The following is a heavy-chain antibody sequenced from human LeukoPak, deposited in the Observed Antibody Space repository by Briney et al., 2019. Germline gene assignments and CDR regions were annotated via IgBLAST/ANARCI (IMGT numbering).Heavy chain of an antibody. CDR3: AKDPSGRGYFDY. D-gene: IGHD1-26*01. CDR2: ISGSGGST. Sequence: PGGSLRLSCAVSGFTFSSYAMSWVCQAPRQGLGWDSAISGSGGSTYYADSVKGRFTISRDNSKNTLYLQMNSLRAEDTAVYYCAKDPSGRGYFDYWGQGTLVTVSS. CDR1: GFTFSSYA. J-gene: IGHJ4*02. V-gene: IGHV3-23*01.